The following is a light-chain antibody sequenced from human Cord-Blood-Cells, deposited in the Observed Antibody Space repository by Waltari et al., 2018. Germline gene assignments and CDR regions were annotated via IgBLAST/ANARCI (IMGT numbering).Light chain of an antibody. CDR2: WAS. V-gene: IGKV4-1*01. CDR3: QQYYSTLIT. CDR1: QSVLYSSNNKNY. Sequence: SSQSVLYSSNNKNYLAWYQQKPGQPPKLLIYWASTRESGVPDRFSGSGSGTDFTLTISSLQAEDVAVYYCQQYYSTLITFGQGTRLEIK. J-gene: IGKJ5*01.